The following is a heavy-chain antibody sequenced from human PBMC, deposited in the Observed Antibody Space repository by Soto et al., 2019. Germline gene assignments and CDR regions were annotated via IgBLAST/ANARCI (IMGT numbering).Heavy chain of an antibody. Sequence: ASVKVSCKASGGTFSSYAISWVRQAPGQGLEWMGGIIPIFGTANYAQKFQGRVTITADESTSTAYMELSSLRSEDTAVYYCARGHGSYYYYGMDVWGQGTTVTVSS. CDR1: GGTFSSYA. CDR3: ARGHGSYYYYGMDV. V-gene: IGHV1-69*13. CDR2: IIPIFGTA. J-gene: IGHJ6*02. D-gene: IGHD2-2*01.